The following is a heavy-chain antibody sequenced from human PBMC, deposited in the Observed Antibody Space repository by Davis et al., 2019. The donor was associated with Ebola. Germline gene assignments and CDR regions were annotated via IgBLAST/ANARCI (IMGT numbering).Heavy chain of an antibody. J-gene: IGHJ4*02. D-gene: IGHD6-13*01. V-gene: IGHV5-51*01. CDR3: ARAEAGLAASTFDF. CDR1: GYTFTTYW. Sequence: KVSCKASGYTFTTYWIGWVRQMPGKALEWMGIIYAGDSDTRYSPSFEGQVTISVDRYISTAYLQWRSLKPSDTAMYYCARAEAGLAASTFDFWGQGTLVTVSS. CDR2: IYAGDSDT.